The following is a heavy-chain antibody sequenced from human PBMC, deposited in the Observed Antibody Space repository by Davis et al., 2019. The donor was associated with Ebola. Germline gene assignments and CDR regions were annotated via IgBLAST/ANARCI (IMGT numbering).Heavy chain of an antibody. V-gene: IGHV4-34*01. CDR1: GGSFSAYY. J-gene: IGHJ6*02. Sequence: PSETLSLTCAVYGGSFSAYYWSWIRQPPGKGLEWIGEIDHSGNTNYNPSLKSRVTISVDTSKNQFSLKLSSMTAADTAVYYCARGGSSWGKSHYYYGLDVWGQGTTVTVSS. CDR3: ARGGSSWGKSHYYYGLDV. CDR2: IDHSGNT. D-gene: IGHD2-2*01.